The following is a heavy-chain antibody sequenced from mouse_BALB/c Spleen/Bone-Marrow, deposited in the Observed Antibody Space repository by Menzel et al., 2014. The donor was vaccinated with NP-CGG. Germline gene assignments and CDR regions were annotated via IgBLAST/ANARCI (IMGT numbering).Heavy chain of an antibody. Sequence: VQLQQSGAELVRSGASVRLSCTASGFNIKDYYIHWVKQRNKKGLEWIGWIDPENGDTEYAPKFQDKATVTADTSSNSAYLQLSSLASEDTAFYYGNANYGNYDPMDYWGPGTSVTVSS. CDR3: NANYGNYDPMDY. V-gene: IGHV14-4*02. J-gene: IGHJ4*01. D-gene: IGHD2-1*01. CDR2: IDPENGDT. CDR1: GFNIKDYY.